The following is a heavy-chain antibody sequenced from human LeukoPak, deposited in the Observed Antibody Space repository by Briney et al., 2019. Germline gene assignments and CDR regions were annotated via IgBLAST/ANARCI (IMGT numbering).Heavy chain of an antibody. V-gene: IGHV1-46*01. D-gene: IGHD5-18*01. CDR1: GYTFTSYY. Sequence: ASVKVSCKASGYTFTSYYMHWVRQAPGQGLEWMGIINPSGGSTSYAQKFQGRVTMTRDMSTSTVYMELSSLRSEDTAVYYCAREGGYSYGWLGGTYNWFDPWGQGTLVSVSS. J-gene: IGHJ5*02. CDR3: AREGGYSYGWLGGTYNWFDP. CDR2: INPSGGST.